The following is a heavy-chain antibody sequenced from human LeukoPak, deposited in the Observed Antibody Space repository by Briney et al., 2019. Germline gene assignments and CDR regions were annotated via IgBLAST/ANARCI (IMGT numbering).Heavy chain of an antibody. CDR2: INPNSGGT. J-gene: IGHJ5*02. CDR1: GYTFTGYY. Sequence: ASVKVSCKASGYTFTGYYMHWVRQAPGQGLEWMGWINPNSGGTNYAQKFQGRVTMTRDTSISTAYMELSRLRSDDTAVYYCARVTEVTVNWFDPWGQGTQVTVSS. V-gene: IGHV1-2*02. CDR3: ARVTEVTVNWFDP. D-gene: IGHD4-17*01.